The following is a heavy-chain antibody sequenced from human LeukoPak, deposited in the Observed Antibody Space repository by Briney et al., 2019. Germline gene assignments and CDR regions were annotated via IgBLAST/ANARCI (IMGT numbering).Heavy chain of an antibody. Sequence: QAGGSLRLSCAASGFTFSNSWMHWVRQAPGKGLVWVSRINSDGSITNYADSVKGRFTISRDNSKNTLYLQMNSLRAEDTAVYYCARNDKGNSYGYSIDYWGQGTLVTVSS. CDR2: INSDGSIT. D-gene: IGHD5-18*01. J-gene: IGHJ4*02. CDR3: ARNDKGNSYGYSIDY. CDR1: GFTFSNSW. V-gene: IGHV3-74*01.